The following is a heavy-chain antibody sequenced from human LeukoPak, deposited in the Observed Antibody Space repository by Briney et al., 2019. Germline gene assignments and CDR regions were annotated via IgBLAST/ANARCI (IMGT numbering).Heavy chain of an antibody. D-gene: IGHD3-22*01. CDR3: AKSLSRDYYDSSGYFDY. Sequence: GGSLRLSCAASGFTFDDYAMHWVRQAPGKGLEWVSGISWNSGSIGYADSVKGRFTISRDNAKNSLYLQMNSLRAEDTALYYCAKSLSRDYYDSSGYFDYWGQGTLVTVSS. V-gene: IGHV3-9*01. J-gene: IGHJ4*02. CDR1: GFTFDDYA. CDR2: ISWNSGSI.